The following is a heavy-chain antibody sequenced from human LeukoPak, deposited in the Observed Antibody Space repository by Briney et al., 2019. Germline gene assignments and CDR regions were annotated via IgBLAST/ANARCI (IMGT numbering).Heavy chain of an antibody. J-gene: IGHJ4*02. CDR1: GFTFSSYG. V-gene: IGHV3-30*18. CDR3: AKDYYDSSGPTLLPCY. Sequence: GRSLRLSCAASGFTFSSYGMHWVRQAPGKGLEWVAVISYDGSNKYYADSVKGRFTISRDNSKNTLYLQMNSLRAEDTAVYYCAKDYYDSSGPTLLPCYWGQGTLVTVSS. D-gene: IGHD3-22*01. CDR2: ISYDGSNK.